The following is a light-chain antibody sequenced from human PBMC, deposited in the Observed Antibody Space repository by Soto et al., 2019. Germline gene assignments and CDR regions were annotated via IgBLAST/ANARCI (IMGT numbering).Light chain of an antibody. J-gene: IGKJ4*01. CDR2: EIS. Sequence: VLTQYPATLSLSPGEGATLYCRASQSVSRYLAWYQQKPGQAPRVLIYEISKRATGIPARFTGSGSGTDFTLTICSREPEDVAGYYCLRRGDSVSILGGGTKVEI. CDR1: QSVSRY. CDR3: LRRGDSVSI. V-gene: IGKV3-11*01.